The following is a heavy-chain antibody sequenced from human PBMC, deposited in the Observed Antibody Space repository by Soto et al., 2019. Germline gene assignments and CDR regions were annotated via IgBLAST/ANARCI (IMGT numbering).Heavy chain of an antibody. CDR2: IYYSGST. J-gene: IGHJ4*02. Sequence: SETLSLTCTVSGGSISSGGYYWGWIRQHPGKGLEWIGYIYYSGSTYYNPSLKSRVTISVDTSKNQFSLKLSSVTAADTAVYYCARVRLFSGWHFDYWGQGTLVT. V-gene: IGHV4-31*03. CDR1: GGSISSGGYY. D-gene: IGHD6-19*01. CDR3: ARVRLFSGWHFDY.